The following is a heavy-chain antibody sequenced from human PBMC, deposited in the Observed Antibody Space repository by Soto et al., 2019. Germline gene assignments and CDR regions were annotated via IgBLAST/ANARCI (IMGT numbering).Heavy chain of an antibody. CDR1: GGTFKNNG. CDR2: IIPVFGTT. D-gene: IGHD5-12*01. Sequence: QVHLVQSGAEVKKAGSSVKVSCKAPGGTFKNNGISWVRQAPGQGLEWMGGIIPVFGTTNYAQKFQGRLTITADDFTSNVYLELSRLRYEDTAVYYCARENGVAVATILYYFDYWGPGTLVTVSS. J-gene: IGHJ4*02. V-gene: IGHV1-69*01. CDR3: ARENGVAVATILYYFDY.